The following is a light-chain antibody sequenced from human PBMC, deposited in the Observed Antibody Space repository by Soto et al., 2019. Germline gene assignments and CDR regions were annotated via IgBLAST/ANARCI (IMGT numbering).Light chain of an antibody. Sequence: DIQMTQSPSSLSSSVVDIFTITCRASQSISSYLNWYQQKPGKAPKLLIYAASSLQSGVPSRFSGSGSGTEFTLTISSLQADDFATYYCQQYNDLSTFGGGTKVDI. CDR2: AAS. CDR3: QQYNDLST. J-gene: IGKJ4*01. V-gene: IGKV1-39*01. CDR1: QSISSY.